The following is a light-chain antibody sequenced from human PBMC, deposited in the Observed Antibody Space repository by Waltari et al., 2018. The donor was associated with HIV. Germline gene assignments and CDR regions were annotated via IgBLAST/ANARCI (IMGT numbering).Light chain of an antibody. CDR2: EVS. CDR3: CSYTSAATWV. V-gene: IGLV2-14*01. J-gene: IGLJ3*02. Sequence: QSALTQPASVSGSRGQSITISGTGTHSDRGSYYLVSWYQQHPGDAPKLIIYEVSYRPSGVSDRFSGSKSINAASLTISGLQADDEADYYCCSYTSAATWVFGGGTKVTVL. CDR1: HSDRGSYYL.